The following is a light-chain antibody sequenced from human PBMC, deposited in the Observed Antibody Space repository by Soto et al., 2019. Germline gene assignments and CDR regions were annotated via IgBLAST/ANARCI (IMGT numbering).Light chain of an antibody. V-gene: IGLV4-60*03. Sequence: QPVLTQSSSASASLGSSVKLTCTLSSGHSSYIIAWHQQQPGKAPRYLMKLEGSGSYNKGSGVPDRFSGSSSGADRYLTISNLQSEDEADYYWETWDSNTHHVVFGGGTKLTVL. CDR2: LEGSGSY. CDR3: ETWDSNTHHVV. J-gene: IGLJ2*01. CDR1: SGHSSYI.